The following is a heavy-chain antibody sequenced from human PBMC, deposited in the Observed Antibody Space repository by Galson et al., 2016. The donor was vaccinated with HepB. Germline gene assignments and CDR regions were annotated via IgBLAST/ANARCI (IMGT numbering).Heavy chain of an antibody. J-gene: IGHJ6*02. CDR1: GFTFSTSR. CDR3: AREGGGYTSFWPEYYYGMDV. D-gene: IGHD6-13*01. CDR2: ISSSSAYI. V-gene: IGHV3-21*01. Sequence: SLRLSCAASGFTFSTSRMNWVRQAPGKGLEWVSSISSSSAYIYYAESVKGRFTISRDNAKNSLYLQMTSLRPEDTAVYYCAREGGGYTSFWPEYYYGMDVWGQGTPVTVSS.